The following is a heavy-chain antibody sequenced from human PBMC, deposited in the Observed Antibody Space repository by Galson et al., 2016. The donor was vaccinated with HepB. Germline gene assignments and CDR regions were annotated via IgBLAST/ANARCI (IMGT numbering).Heavy chain of an antibody. CDR3: VYGVVWGVVSVDAAFDL. V-gene: IGHV3-33*01. J-gene: IGHJ3*01. D-gene: IGHD3-10*01. CDR2: IWYDGSTK. CDR1: GLIFSNYG. Sequence: SLRLSCAASGLIFSNYGMHWVRQAPGKGLEWVAVIWYDGSTKYYGDSVKGRFSISRDNSKKTLYLQMNSLRVEDTAVYYCVYGVVWGVVSVDAAFDLWGQGKMFTVSS.